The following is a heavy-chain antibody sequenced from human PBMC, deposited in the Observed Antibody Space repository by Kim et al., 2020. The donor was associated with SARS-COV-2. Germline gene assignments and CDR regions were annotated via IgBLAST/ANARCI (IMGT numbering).Heavy chain of an antibody. D-gene: IGHD3-22*01. CDR1: GYTFTSYG. Sequence: ASVKVSCKASGYTFTSYGISWVRQAPGQGLEWMGWISAYNGDTNYAQKLQGRVTITTDTSTSTAYMELRSLRSDDTAVYYCARAGVVVLTGDWLDPWGQGTLVTVSS. J-gene: IGHJ5*02. CDR2: ISAYNGDT. V-gene: IGHV1-18*01. CDR3: ARAGVVVLTGDWLDP.